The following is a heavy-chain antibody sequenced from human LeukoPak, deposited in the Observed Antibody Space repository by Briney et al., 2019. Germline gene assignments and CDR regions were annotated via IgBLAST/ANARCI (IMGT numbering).Heavy chain of an antibody. V-gene: IGHV1-2*06. CDR2: INPNTGGT. Sequence: SVKVSCKASGYTFTDYYMHWVRQAPGQGLEWVGRINPNTGGTNYAQRFQGRVTLTRDTSITTAYMELSSLRSDDTAIYYCACLYQWQVSYYSHGMDVWGQGTTVTVSS. CDR3: ACLYQWQVSYYSHGMDV. D-gene: IGHD6-19*01. CDR1: GYTFTDYY. J-gene: IGHJ6*02.